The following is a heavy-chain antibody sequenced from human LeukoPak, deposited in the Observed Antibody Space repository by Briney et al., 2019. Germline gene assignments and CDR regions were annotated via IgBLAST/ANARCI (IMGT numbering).Heavy chain of an antibody. CDR2: IYTSGST. D-gene: IGHD3-3*01. CDR3: ARDRITIFGVVTRDY. Sequence: PSQTLSLTCTVSGGSISSGSYYWSWMRQSAGMGLEWIGRIYTSGSTNYNPSLKSRVTISVDTSKNQFSLKLSSVTAADTAVYYCARDRITIFGVVTRDYWGQGTLVTVSS. J-gene: IGHJ4*02. V-gene: IGHV4-61*02. CDR1: GGSISSGSYY.